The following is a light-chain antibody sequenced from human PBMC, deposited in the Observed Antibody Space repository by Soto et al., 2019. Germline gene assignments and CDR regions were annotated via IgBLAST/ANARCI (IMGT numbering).Light chain of an antibody. CDR2: GAS. Sequence: EIVLTQSPGSLSLSPGERATLFCRASQSLSSSYLAWYQQKPGQAPRLLIYGASSRATGIPDRFSGSGSGTDFTLTISRLEPEDFAVYYCQQYGSSPRTFGQGTKVEIK. V-gene: IGKV3-20*01. J-gene: IGKJ1*01. CDR1: QSLSSSY. CDR3: QQYGSSPRT.